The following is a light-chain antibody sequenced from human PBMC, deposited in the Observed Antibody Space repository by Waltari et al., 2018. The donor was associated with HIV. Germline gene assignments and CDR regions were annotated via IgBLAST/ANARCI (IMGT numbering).Light chain of an antibody. V-gene: IGLV2-8*01. Sequence: QSALTQPPSASGSPGQSVTISCTGTNSDIGGSNYVSWYQQHPGKAPKLVISEVTKRPSGVPGRFSDSKSGTTASLTVSGLQAEDEADYYCSSYANKNGFYVVFGGGTRLTVL. J-gene: IGLJ2*01. CDR1: NSDIGGSNY. CDR3: SSYANKNGFYVV. CDR2: EVT.